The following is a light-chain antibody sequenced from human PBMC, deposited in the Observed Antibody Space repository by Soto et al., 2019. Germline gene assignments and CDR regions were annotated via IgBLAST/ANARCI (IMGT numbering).Light chain of an antibody. V-gene: IGLV2-14*01. CDR1: SSDVGAYNY. Sequence: QSALTQPASVSGSPGQSITISCTGTSSDVGAYNYVSWYQQHPGKVPKLMIYDVSNRPSGVSNRFSCSKSGNTASLTISGLQAEDEADYYCSSYTSSSTVVFGGGTKLTVL. CDR2: DVS. J-gene: IGLJ2*01. CDR3: SSYTSSSTVV.